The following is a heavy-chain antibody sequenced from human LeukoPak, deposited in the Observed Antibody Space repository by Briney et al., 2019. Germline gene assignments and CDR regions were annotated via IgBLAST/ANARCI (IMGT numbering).Heavy chain of an antibody. J-gene: IGHJ5*02. D-gene: IGHD3-22*01. Sequence: SETLSLTCTVSGGSISSGDYYWSWIRQPPGKGLEWIGYMYYSGSTYYNPSLKSRVTISLDTSKNQFSLRLSSVTAADTAVYYCARPYYYDSRIDPWGQGTLVTVSS. CDR1: GGSISSGDYY. CDR2: MYYSGST. CDR3: ARPYYYDSRIDP. V-gene: IGHV4-30-4*01.